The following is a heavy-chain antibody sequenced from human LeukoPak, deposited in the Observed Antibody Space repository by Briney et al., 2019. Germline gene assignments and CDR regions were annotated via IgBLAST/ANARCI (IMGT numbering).Heavy chain of an antibody. CDR2: ISAYNGNT. Sequence: ASVKVSCEASGYTFTSYGISWVRQAPGQGLEWMGWISAYNGNTNYAQKLQGRVTMTTDTSTSTAYMELRSLRSDDTAVYYCARDKSVVAATRVDYWGQGTLVTVSS. V-gene: IGHV1-18*01. D-gene: IGHD2-15*01. CDR1: GYTFTSYG. J-gene: IGHJ4*02. CDR3: ARDKSVVAATRVDY.